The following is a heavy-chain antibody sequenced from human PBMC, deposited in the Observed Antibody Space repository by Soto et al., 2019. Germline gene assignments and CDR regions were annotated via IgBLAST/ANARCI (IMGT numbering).Heavy chain of an antibody. D-gene: IGHD2-21*02. J-gene: IGHJ6*02. CDR1: GGSISSGGYY. Sequence: SETLSLTCTVSGGSISSGGYYWTWIRQHPGKGLEWIAYIYHSGSTYYNPSLKSRVTISVDTSKNQFSLKLSSVTAADTAVYYCARDSSYCGGDCSDYYYYGMDVWGQGTTVTVSS. CDR2: IYHSGST. CDR3: ARDSSYCGGDCSDYYYYGMDV. V-gene: IGHV4-31*03.